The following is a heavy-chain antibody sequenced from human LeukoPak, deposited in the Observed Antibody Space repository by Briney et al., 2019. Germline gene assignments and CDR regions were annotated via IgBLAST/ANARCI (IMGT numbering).Heavy chain of an antibody. D-gene: IGHD3-3*01. CDR2: IYHSGST. CDR3: ARTTIFRAFDI. J-gene: IGHJ3*02. CDR1: GYSISSGYY. Sequence: SETLSLTCTVSGYSISSGYYWGWIRQPPGKGLEWIGSIYHSGSTYYNPSLKSRVTISVDTSKNQFSLKLSSVTAADTAVYYCARTTIFRAFDIWGQGTMVTVSS. V-gene: IGHV4-38-2*02.